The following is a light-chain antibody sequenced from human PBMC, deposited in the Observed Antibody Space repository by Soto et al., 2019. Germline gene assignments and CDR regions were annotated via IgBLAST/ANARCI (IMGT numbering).Light chain of an antibody. CDR2: NDD. V-gene: IGLV1-44*01. J-gene: IGLJ1*01. CDR1: RSNIGSHT. CDR3: AAWDDSLNGLYV. Sequence: QSVLTQPPSASGTPGQRVTISCSGSRSNIGSHTVNWFQQLPGTAPKLLIYNDDQRPSGVPDRFSGSKSGTAASLAISGLQSEDEAEYYCAAWDDSLNGLYVFGTATKLTVL.